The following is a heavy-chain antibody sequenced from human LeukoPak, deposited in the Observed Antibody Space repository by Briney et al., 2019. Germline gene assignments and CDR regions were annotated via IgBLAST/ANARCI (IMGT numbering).Heavy chain of an antibody. V-gene: IGHV5-51*01. J-gene: IGHJ4*02. D-gene: IGHD2-15*01. CDR3: ARGYCSGGNCYFFLDY. Sequence: GESLKISCKGSGYSFTSYWIGWVRQMSGKGLEWMGTIYPGDSDTRYSPSFQGQVTISADKSISTAYLQWSSLKASDTAMYYCARGYCSGGNCYFFLDYWGQGTLVTVSS. CDR2: IYPGDSDT. CDR1: GYSFTSYW.